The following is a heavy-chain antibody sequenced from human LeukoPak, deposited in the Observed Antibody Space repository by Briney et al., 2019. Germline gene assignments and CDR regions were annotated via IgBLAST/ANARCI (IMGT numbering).Heavy chain of an antibody. CDR1: GGSISSYY. V-gene: IGHV4-59*01. Sequence: SETLSLTCTASGGSISSYYWSWIRQPPGKGLEWIGYIYYSGSTNYNPSLKSRVTISVDTSKNQFSLKLSSVTAADTAVYYCARFLRGATNALEIWGQGTMVTVSS. D-gene: IGHD1-26*01. CDR3: ARFLRGATNALEI. CDR2: IYYSGST. J-gene: IGHJ3*02.